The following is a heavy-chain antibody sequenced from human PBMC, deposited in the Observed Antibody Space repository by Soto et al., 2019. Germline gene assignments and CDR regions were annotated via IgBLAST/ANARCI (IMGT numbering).Heavy chain of an antibody. CDR1: GFTFSSYA. V-gene: IGHV3-30-3*01. J-gene: IGHJ4*02. CDR3: ASAAPRSGWFYFDY. Sequence: QVQLVESGGGVVQPGRSLRLSCAAYGFTFSSYAMHWVRQAPGKGLEWVAVISYDGSNKYYADSVKGRFTISRDNSKNRLYLQMNSLRAEDTAVYYCASAAPRSGWFYFDYWGQGTLVTVSS. D-gene: IGHD6-19*01. CDR2: ISYDGSNK.